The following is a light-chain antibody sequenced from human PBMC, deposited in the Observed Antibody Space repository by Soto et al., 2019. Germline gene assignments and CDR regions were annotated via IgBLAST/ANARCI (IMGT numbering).Light chain of an antibody. V-gene: IGKV3-15*01. CDR3: QHYNNLPPRMYT. J-gene: IGKJ2*01. CDR2: AAS. CDR1: QSVRSN. Sequence: ELVMTQSPATLSVSPGEGATLSCRASQSVRSNLAWYQQKPGQAPRLLIYAASARATDIPARFSGSGSGTEFTLTISSLQSEDFAVYFCQHYNNLPPRMYTFGQGTKLEIK.